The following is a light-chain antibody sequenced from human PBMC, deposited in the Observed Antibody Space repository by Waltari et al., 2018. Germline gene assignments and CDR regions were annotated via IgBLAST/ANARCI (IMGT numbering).Light chain of an antibody. CDR3: QHYVRLPAT. CDR2: GAS. V-gene: IGKV3-20*01. Sequence: IVLTQSPGTLSLSPGERATLSCRASQSVSRSLAWYQQKPGQAPKLLIYGASTRATGIPDRFTGSGSGTDVSLTISSLEPEDFAIYFCQHYVRLPATFGQGTKVEIK. CDR1: QSVSRS. J-gene: IGKJ1*01.